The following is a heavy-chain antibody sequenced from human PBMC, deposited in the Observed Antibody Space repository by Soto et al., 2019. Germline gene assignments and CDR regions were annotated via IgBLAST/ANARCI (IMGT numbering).Heavy chain of an antibody. D-gene: IGHD2-15*01. CDR3: AKRATTVPTPGNYFDC. CDR2: LTSRGTT. Sequence: EVQLLESGGGLVQPGGSLRLSCAASGFSFSDYSMTWVRQAPGRGLEWVSTLTSRGTTFYADSVKGRFTISRDNSNNTLSLQMHSLRTDDTALYYCAKRATTVPTPGNYFDCWGQGTLVTVSS. V-gene: IGHV3-23*01. J-gene: IGHJ4*02. CDR1: GFSFSDYS.